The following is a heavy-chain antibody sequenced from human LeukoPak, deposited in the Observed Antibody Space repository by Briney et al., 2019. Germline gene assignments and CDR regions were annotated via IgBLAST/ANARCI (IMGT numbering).Heavy chain of an antibody. CDR3: ARGLPQQWLIDY. CDR2: IYYSGST. J-gene: IGHJ4*02. Sequence: PSETLSLTCTVSGGSISSYYCSWIRQPPGKGLEWIGYIYYSGSTNCNPSLKSRVTISVDTSKNQFSLKLSSVTAADTAVYYCARGLPQQWLIDYWGQGTLVTVSS. D-gene: IGHD6-19*01. V-gene: IGHV4-59*01. CDR1: GGSISSYY.